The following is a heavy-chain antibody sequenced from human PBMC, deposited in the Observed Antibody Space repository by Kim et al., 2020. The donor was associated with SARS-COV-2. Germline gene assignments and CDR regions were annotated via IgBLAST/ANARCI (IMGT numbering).Heavy chain of an antibody. D-gene: IGHD2-15*01. Sequence: SVKVSCKASGGTFSSYAISWVRQAPGQGLEWMGGIIPIFGTANYAQKFQGRVTITADESTSTAYMELSSLRSEDTAVYYCARGGGYCSGGSCFEGFDYWGQGTLVTVSS. J-gene: IGHJ4*02. CDR3: ARGGGYCSGGSCFEGFDY. CDR2: IIPIFGTA. CDR1: GGTFSSYA. V-gene: IGHV1-69*13.